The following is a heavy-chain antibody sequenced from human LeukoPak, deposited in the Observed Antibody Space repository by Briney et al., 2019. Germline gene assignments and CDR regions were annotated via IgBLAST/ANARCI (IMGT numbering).Heavy chain of an antibody. D-gene: IGHD3-10*01. Sequence: SETLSLTCTVSGGSVSSGSYYWSWIRQPPGKGLEWIGEINHSGSTNYNPSLKSRVTISVDTSKNQFSLKLSSVTAADTAVYYCAGVWGRYHYGSGSYRFDYWGQGTLVTVSS. CDR2: INHSGST. CDR3: AGVWGRYHYGSGSYRFDY. J-gene: IGHJ4*02. V-gene: IGHV4-61*01. CDR1: GGSVSSGSYY.